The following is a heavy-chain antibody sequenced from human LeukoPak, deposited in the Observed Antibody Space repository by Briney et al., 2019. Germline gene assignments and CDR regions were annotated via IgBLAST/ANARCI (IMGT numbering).Heavy chain of an antibody. CDR1: GGSISSSSSY. V-gene: IGHV4-39*01. CDR2: IYYSGST. D-gene: IGHD2-8*01. J-gene: IGHJ5*02. CDR3: ARGRYTNGVWGRWGNRWFDP. Sequence: KTSETLSLTCTVSGGSISSSSSYWGWIRQPPGKGLEWIGSIYYSGSTYYNPSLKSRVTISVDTSKNQFSLKLSSVTAADTAVYYCARGRYTNGVWGRWGNRWFDPWGQGTLVTVSS.